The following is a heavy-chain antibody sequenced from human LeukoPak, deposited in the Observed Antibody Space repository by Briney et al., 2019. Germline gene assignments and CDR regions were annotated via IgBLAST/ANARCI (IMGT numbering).Heavy chain of an antibody. CDR3: ARQSRGNPYFDY. Sequence: SETLSLTCTVSGGSISSSSYYWGWIRQPPGKGLEWIGSIYYSGSTYYNPSLKSRVTISVDTSKNQFSPKLSSVTAADTAVYYCARQSRGNPYFDYWGQGTLVTVSS. D-gene: IGHD3-10*01. CDR2: IYYSGST. CDR1: GGSISSSSYY. V-gene: IGHV4-39*01. J-gene: IGHJ4*02.